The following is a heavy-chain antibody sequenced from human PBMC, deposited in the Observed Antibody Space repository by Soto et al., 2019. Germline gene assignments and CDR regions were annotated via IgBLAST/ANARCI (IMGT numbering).Heavy chain of an antibody. D-gene: IGHD2-15*01. Sequence: GGSLRLSCAASGFTFSSYAMSWVRQAPGKGLEWVSAISGSGGSTYYADSVKGRFTISRDNSKNTLYLQMNSLRDEDTAVYYCARDYGIVVRTQFDPWGQGTLVTVSS. CDR1: GFTFSSYA. CDR2: ISGSGGST. CDR3: ARDYGIVVRTQFDP. J-gene: IGHJ5*02. V-gene: IGHV3-23*01.